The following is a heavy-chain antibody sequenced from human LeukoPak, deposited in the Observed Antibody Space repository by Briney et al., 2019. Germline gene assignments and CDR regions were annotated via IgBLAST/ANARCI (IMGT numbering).Heavy chain of an antibody. Sequence: ASVKVSCKASGYTFTGYYIHWVRQAPGQGLEWVGIINPSRGKTGQAQKFQGRVTVTRDTSTSTVYMELSSLRSDDTAVYYCAREKEGTFYFDYWGQGTLVTVSS. J-gene: IGHJ4*02. D-gene: IGHD3-10*01. CDR3: AREKEGTFYFDY. V-gene: IGHV1-46*01. CDR2: INPSRGKT. CDR1: GYTFTGYY.